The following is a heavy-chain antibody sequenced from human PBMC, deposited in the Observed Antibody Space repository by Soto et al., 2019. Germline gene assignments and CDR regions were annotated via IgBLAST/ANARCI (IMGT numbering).Heavy chain of an antibody. J-gene: IGHJ4*02. D-gene: IGHD2-15*01. CDR2: IYWDDDK. V-gene: IGHV2-5*02. Sequence: QITLKESGPTLVKPTQTLTLTCTFSGFSLSTSGVGVGWIRQPPGQALEWLALIYWDDDKRYSPSLKSRLTITKDTSKNQVVLTMTNMYPVDIATYYCAHRPSYCSGGSCYSGFDYWGQGTLVTVSS. CDR3: AHRPSYCSGGSCYSGFDY. CDR1: GFSLSTSGVG.